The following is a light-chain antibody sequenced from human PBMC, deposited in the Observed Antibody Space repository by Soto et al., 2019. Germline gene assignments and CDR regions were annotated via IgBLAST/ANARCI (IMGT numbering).Light chain of an antibody. CDR2: KAS. CDR3: QQYTDTWT. Sequence: DIQMTQSPSTLSASVGDRVTITCRASQSISSWLAWYQQKPGQAPKLLIYKASTLQSGVPSRFSGSGSGTEFTLAISSLQPDDSETYYCQQYTDTWTFAHGTKVDIK. CDR1: QSISSW. V-gene: IGKV1-5*03. J-gene: IGKJ1*01.